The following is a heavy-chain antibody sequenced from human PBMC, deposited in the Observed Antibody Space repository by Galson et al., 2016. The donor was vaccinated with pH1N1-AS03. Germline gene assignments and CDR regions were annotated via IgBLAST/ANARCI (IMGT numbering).Heavy chain of an antibody. CDR2: IRYDESIK. J-gene: IGHJ4*02. V-gene: IGHV3-30*02. CDR1: GFNFSASA. Sequence: SLRLSCAASGFNFSASAIHWVRQSPGKGLEWVAFIRYDESIKNYGDSVKGRFTISRDNSKNTVDLEMNSLRPEDSAVYYCVKGGGYSHGFLEYYFDSWGQGSLVTVSS. CDR3: VKGGGYSHGFLEYYFDS. D-gene: IGHD3-3*01.